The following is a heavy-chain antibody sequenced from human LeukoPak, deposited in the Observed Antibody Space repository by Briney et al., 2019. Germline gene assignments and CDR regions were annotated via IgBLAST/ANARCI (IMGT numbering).Heavy chain of an antibody. CDR3: ARERYDFWSGYFLL. J-gene: IGHJ4*02. V-gene: IGHV3-74*01. CDR2: INTDGSRT. D-gene: IGHD3-3*01. CDR1: GFTLSSYW. Sequence: GGSLRLSCAAPGFTLSSYWMHWVRQAPGKGLVWVSRINTDGSRTSYADSVKGRFTISRDNAKNTLYLQMNSLRAEDTAVYYCARERYDFWSGYFLLWGQGTLVTVSS.